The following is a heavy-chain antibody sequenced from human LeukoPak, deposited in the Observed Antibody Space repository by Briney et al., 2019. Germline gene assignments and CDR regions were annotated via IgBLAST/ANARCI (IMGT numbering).Heavy chain of an antibody. CDR1: GFTFSNAW. Sequence: GGSLRLSCAASGFTFSNAWMSWVRQAPGKGLEWVANIKQDGSEKYYVDSVKGRFTISRGNAKNSLYLQMNSLRAEDTAVYYCARDPLRIASDYWGQGTLVTVSS. CDR2: IKQDGSEK. V-gene: IGHV3-7*01. D-gene: IGHD6-13*01. J-gene: IGHJ4*02. CDR3: ARDPLRIASDY.